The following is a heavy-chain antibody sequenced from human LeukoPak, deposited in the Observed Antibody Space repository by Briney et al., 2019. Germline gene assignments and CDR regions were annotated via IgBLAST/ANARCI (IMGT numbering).Heavy chain of an antibody. CDR3: ATSLTTVTTYYDY. Sequence: ASVKASCKASGYTFTSYDINWVRQATGQGLEWMGWMNPNSGNTGYAQKFQGRVTITRNTSISTAYMELSSLRSEDTAVYYCATSLTTVTTYYDYWGQGTLVTVSS. V-gene: IGHV1-8*03. CDR2: MNPNSGNT. J-gene: IGHJ4*02. D-gene: IGHD4-17*01. CDR1: GYTFTSYD.